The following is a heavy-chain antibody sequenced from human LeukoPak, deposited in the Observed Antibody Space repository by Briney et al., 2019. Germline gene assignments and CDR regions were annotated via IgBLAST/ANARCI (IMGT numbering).Heavy chain of an antibody. CDR1: GFTFSSYA. Sequence: QSGGSLRLSCAASGFTFSSYAMSWVRQAPGKGLEWVSAISGSGGSTYYADSVKGRFTISRDNSKNTLYLQMNSLRAEDTAVYYCAKLLVRGIWFGELLQSGDYWGQGTLVTVSS. J-gene: IGHJ4*02. CDR2: ISGSGGST. D-gene: IGHD3-10*01. V-gene: IGHV3-23*01. CDR3: AKLLVRGIWFGELLQSGDY.